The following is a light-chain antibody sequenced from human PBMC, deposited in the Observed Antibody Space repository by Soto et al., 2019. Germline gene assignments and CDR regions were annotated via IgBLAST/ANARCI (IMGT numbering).Light chain of an antibody. CDR2: KGS. CDR3: QQYRYFPWT. CDR1: QSISMS. Sequence: DIQMTQSPFTLSASVGDRVTITCRASQSISMSLAWHQQKPGKAPKPLLYKGSSLESGAPSRFSGSVFGTEFTFTISSLEPDDFATYYCQQYRYFPWTFGQGTKVDIK. V-gene: IGKV1-5*03. J-gene: IGKJ1*01.